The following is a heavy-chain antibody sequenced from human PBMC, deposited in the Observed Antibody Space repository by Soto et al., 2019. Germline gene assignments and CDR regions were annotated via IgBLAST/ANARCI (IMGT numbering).Heavy chain of an antibody. V-gene: IGHV3-73*02. Sequence: EVEVVESGGGLVQPGGSLKLSCAASGFSLSGSFIHWVRQASGKGPEWVGRIASRAHNYATADGTSVQGCFTVSREDSLTTAYLQMNALKTEDTAVYFCAGLMDTLCERFDYWGRGILVTVSA. CDR3: AGLMDTLCERFDY. CDR2: IASRAHNYAT. J-gene: IGHJ4*02. D-gene: IGHD5-18*01. CDR1: GFSLSGSF.